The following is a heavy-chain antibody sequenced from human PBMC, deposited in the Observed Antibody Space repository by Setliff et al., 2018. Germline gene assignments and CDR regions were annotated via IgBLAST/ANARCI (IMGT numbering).Heavy chain of an antibody. CDR2: VYYSGTT. CDR3: ARDFELLDNYDIRDVFFGH. Sequence: KTSETLSLTCTVSGGSISGASIRSYYWSWIRQPPGKGLEFIGYVYYSGTTNYDPSLKSRVTISVDTSKNQFSLNVNSVIAADTAVYYCARDFELLDNYDIRDVFFGHWGQGTLVTVSS. D-gene: IGHD3-22*01. CDR1: GGSISGASIRSYY. V-gene: IGHV4-4*08. J-gene: IGHJ4*02.